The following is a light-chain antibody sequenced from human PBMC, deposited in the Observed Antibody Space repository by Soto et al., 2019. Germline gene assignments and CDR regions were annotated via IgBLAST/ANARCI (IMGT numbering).Light chain of an antibody. CDR2: AAS. CDR3: QHSYDTPRT. CDR1: QSISSY. Sequence: DIQMTQSPSSLSASVGDRVTITCRASQSISSYLNWYQQKPGKAPKLLIYAASSLQSGVPSRFSGSGSGTDFTLTISSLQPEDVATYYCQHSYDTPRTFGQGTKVDIK. J-gene: IGKJ1*01. V-gene: IGKV1-39*01.